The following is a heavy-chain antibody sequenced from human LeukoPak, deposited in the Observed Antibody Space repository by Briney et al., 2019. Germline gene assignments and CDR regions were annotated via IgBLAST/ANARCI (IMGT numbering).Heavy chain of an antibody. CDR2: IYHSGST. D-gene: IGHD2-2*01. J-gene: IGHJ5*02. V-gene: IGHV4-4*02. Sequence: PSETLSLTCAVSGGSINSNNWWSWVRQPPGKGLEWIGEIYHSGSTNYNPSLKSRVTISVDKSKKQFSLKLSSVTAADTAVYYCVGDSTSWTSWFDPWGQGTLVTVSS. CDR3: VGDSTSWTSWFDP. CDR1: GGSINSNNW.